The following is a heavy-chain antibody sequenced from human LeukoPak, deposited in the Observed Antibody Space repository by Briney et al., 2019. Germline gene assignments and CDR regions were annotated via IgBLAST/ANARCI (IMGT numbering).Heavy chain of an antibody. CDR3: AKDPQYYYDSSGYYLDY. J-gene: IGHJ4*02. CDR1: GFTFSSYA. D-gene: IGHD3-22*01. V-gene: IGHV3-30-3*01. CDR2: ITYDGSNK. Sequence: GRSLRLSCAASGFTFSSYAVHWVRQAPGKGLEWVALITYDGSNKYYADSVKGRFTISRDNSKNTLYLQMNSLRAEDTAVYYCAKDPQYYYDSSGYYLDYWGQGTLVTVSS.